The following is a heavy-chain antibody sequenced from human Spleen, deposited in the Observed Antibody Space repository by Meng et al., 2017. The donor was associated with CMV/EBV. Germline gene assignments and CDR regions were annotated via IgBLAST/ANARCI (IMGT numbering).Heavy chain of an antibody. CDR3: ARGPDVLRSLQWSYYGMDV. CDR1: GGYISTGDFY. J-gene: IGHJ6*02. D-gene: IGHD3-3*01. CDR2: IYYAGNT. Sequence: SETLSLTCTVSGGYISTGDFYWSWVRQPPGKGLEWIGYIYYAGNTHYSPSLKSRVTISTDTSTNQFSLKLTSVTAADSAVYFCARGPDVLRSLQWSYYGMDVRGQGTTVTVSS. V-gene: IGHV4-30-4*08.